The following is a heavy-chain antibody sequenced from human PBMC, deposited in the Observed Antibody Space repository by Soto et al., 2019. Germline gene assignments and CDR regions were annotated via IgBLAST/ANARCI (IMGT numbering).Heavy chain of an antibody. CDR1: GFTFSSYG. CDR2: INSDGSST. V-gene: IGHV3-74*01. CDR3: ARDPGTGYYDSSGYYYD. D-gene: IGHD3-22*01. Sequence: PGGSLRLSCAASGFTFSSYGMHWVRQAPGKGLVWVSRINSDGSSTSYADSVKGRFTISRDNAKNTLYLQMNSLRAEDTAVYYCARDPGTGYYDSSGYYYDWGQGTLVTVSS. J-gene: IGHJ4*02.